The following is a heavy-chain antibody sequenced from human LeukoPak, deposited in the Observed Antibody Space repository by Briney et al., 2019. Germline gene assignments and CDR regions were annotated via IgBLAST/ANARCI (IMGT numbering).Heavy chain of an antibody. CDR1: GFTFSDYY. CDR3: ARASLTGYVPLYYFDY. CDR2: IISSGSTI. J-gene: IGHJ4*02. D-gene: IGHD3-9*01. V-gene: IGHV3-11*01. Sequence: GGSLRLSCAASGFTFSDYYMSWIRQAPGKGLEWVSYIISSGSTIYYADSVRGRFTISRDNAKNSLYLQMNSLRAEDTAVYYCARASLTGYVPLYYFDYWGQGTLVTVSS.